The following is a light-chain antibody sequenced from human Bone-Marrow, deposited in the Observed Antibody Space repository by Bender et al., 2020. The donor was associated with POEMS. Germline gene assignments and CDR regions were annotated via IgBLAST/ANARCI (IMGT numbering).Light chain of an antibody. J-gene: IGLJ1*01. CDR3: CSYIGVGV. Sequence: QSALTQPASVSGSPGQSITISCVGANSDVGGYNLVSWYQQHPGRAPKLIIYEGTERPSGVSNRFSASKSGNTASLTISGLQGEDEADYYCCSYIGVGVFGSGTRVTV. CDR1: NSDVGGYNL. V-gene: IGLV2-23*01. CDR2: EGT.